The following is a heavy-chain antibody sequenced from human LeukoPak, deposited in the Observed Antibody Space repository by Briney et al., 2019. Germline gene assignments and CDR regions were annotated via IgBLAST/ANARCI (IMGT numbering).Heavy chain of an antibody. J-gene: IGHJ6*04. CDR3: ARGYVGPLPRNYYYYGMDV. V-gene: IGHV4-34*01. Sequence: PETLSLTCAVYGGSFSGYYWSWIRHPPGKGLEWIGEINNSGSTNYNPSLKSRVTISVDTSKNQFSLKLSSVTAADTAVYYCARGYVGPLPRNYYYYGMDVWGKGTTVTVSS. CDR1: GGSFSGYY. CDR2: INNSGST. D-gene: IGHD1-26*01.